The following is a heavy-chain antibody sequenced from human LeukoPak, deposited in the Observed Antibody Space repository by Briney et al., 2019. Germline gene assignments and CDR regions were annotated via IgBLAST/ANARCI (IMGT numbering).Heavy chain of an antibody. CDR3: ARANFLYCSSTTCLFDH. D-gene: IGHD2-2*01. V-gene: IGHV1-2*02. CDR2: INPNDGDT. CDR1: GYTFTDYY. J-gene: IGHJ4*02. Sequence: ASVKVSCKASGYTFTDYYMHWVRQAPGQGFEWMGWINPNDGDTNYAQKFQGRVTMTRDTSISTAHMEVSRLRSDDTAVYYCARANFLYCSSTTCLFDHWGQGSLVTVSS.